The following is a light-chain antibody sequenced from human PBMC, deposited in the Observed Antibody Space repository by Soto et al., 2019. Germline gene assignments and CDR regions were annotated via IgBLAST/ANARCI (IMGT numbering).Light chain of an antibody. Sequence: DIPLTQYPSSLSASVGDTVTITCRASQTISTYLLWYHQKPGRAPNLLIYNASTLHSGVPSKFSGSGSVTDFTLTISGLQPEDFATYHCQQTYSDISFGGGTKVE. CDR3: QQTYSDIS. J-gene: IGKJ4*01. CDR2: NAS. CDR1: QTISTY. V-gene: IGKV1-39*01.